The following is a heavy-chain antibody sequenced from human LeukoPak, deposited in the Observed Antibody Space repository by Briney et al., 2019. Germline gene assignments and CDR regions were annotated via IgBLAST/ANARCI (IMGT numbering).Heavy chain of an antibody. CDR3: AKVMSLYYYYGMDV. CDR1: GFTFSSYG. V-gene: IGHV3-30*18. J-gene: IGHJ6*02. D-gene: IGHD3-10*02. Sequence: GGSLRLSCAASGFTFSSYGMHWVRQAPGKGLEWVAVISYDGSNKYYADSVKGRFTISRDNSKNTLYLQMNSLRAGDTAVYYCAKVMSLYYYYGMDVWGQGTTVTVSS. CDR2: ISYDGSNK.